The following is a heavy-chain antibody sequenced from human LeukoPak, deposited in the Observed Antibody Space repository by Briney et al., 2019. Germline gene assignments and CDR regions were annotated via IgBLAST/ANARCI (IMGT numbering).Heavy chain of an antibody. D-gene: IGHD6-13*01. V-gene: IGHV3-11*05. CDR2: ISSSSSYT. Sequence: PGGSLRLSCAASGFTFSDYYMSWIRQAPGKGLEWVSYISSSSSYTNYADSVKGRFTIYRDNAKNSLYLQINSLRAEDTAVYYCARGHSSSWYVFPFDYWGQGTLVTVSS. J-gene: IGHJ4*02. CDR1: GFTFSDYY. CDR3: ARGHSSSWYVFPFDY.